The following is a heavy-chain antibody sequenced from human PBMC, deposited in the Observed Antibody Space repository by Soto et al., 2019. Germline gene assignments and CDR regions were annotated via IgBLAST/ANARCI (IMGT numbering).Heavy chain of an antibody. J-gene: IGHJ5*02. CDR1: GYIFTNYW. D-gene: IGHD2-15*01. CDR3: ARHVRETYCSGGSCYS. V-gene: IGHV5-10-1*01. Sequence: PGESLKISCKGSGYIFTNYWISWVRQMPGKGLEWMGRIDPSDSYTNYSPSFQGHVTISVDKSINTAYLQWSSLKASDTAMYYCARHVRETYCSGGSCYSWGQGTLVTVSS. CDR2: IDPSDSYT.